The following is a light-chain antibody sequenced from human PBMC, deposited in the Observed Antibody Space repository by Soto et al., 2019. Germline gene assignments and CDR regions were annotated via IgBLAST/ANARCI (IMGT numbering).Light chain of an antibody. V-gene: IGKV3-20*01. CDR1: QSVSNNY. CDR2: GAS. Sequence: EIVLTQSPGTLSLSPGERATLSCRASQSVSNNYLAWYQQKPGQAPRLHIYGASNRATGIPDRFSGSGSGTDFTLTISRLEPEDFAVYYCQQYGSSGTFGQGTKGDNK. J-gene: IGKJ1*01. CDR3: QQYGSSGT.